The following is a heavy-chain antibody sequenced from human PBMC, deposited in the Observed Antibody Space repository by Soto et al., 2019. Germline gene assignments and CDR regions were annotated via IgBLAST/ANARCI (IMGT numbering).Heavy chain of an antibody. Sequence: SQTLSLTCAISGDSVSSNSAAWDWTRQSPSRGLEWLGRTYYRSKWYNDYAVSVKSRITINPDTSKNQFSLQLNSVTPEDTAVYYCARVLGLEGFLVMDVWGQGTTVTVSS. CDR2: TYYRSKWYN. CDR1: GDSVSSNSAA. J-gene: IGHJ6*02. V-gene: IGHV6-1*01. CDR3: ARVLGLEGFLVMDV. D-gene: IGHD3-3*01.